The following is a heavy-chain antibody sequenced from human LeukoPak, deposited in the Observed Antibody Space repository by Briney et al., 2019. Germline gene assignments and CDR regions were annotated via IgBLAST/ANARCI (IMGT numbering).Heavy chain of an antibody. D-gene: IGHD5-12*01. CDR1: GLTFRNFW. CDR2: IRQDGNSK. CDR3: SKGGSRG. V-gene: IGHV3-7*01. Sequence: GGPLGLPGAASGLTFRNFWMNWFRQVQGKGLEWVASIRQDGNSKFYLDSVRDRFTISRDNAKNSLYLQMASLRVEDTAVYYCSKGGSRGWGQGTLVTVSS. J-gene: IGHJ4*02.